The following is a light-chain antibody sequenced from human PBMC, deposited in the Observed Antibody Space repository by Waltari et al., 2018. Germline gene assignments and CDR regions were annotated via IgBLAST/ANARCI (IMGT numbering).Light chain of an antibody. Sequence: DIQMTQSPSTLSASVGDRVTITCPASQSISSWLAWYQQKPGKAPKLLIYRASSLESGVPSRFSGSGSGTDFTLTISSLQPDDFATYYCQQYNSYWTFGQGTKVEIK. CDR3: QQYNSYWT. CDR1: QSISSW. CDR2: RAS. J-gene: IGKJ1*01. V-gene: IGKV1-5*03.